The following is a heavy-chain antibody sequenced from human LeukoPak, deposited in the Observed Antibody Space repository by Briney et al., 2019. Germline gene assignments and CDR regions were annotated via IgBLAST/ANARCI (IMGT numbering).Heavy chain of an antibody. D-gene: IGHD3-10*01. CDR2: ISSSSSYI. CDR3: AKGPKSITMVRGVINLLDY. Sequence: GGSLRLSCAASGFTFSSYSMNWVRQAPGKGLEWVSSISSSSSYIYYADSVKGRFTISRDNSKNTLYLQMNSLRAEDTAVYYCAKGPKSITMVRGVINLLDYWGQGTLVTVSS. CDR1: GFTFSSYS. V-gene: IGHV3-21*04. J-gene: IGHJ4*02.